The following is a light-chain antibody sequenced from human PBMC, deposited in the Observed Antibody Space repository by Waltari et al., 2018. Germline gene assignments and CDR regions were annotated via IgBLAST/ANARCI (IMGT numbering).Light chain of an antibody. J-gene: IGLJ3*02. CDR2: RNN. V-gene: IGLV1-47*01. CDR3: AAWDDSLSGPV. CDR1: RSNIGSNY. Sequence: QSVLTQSPSASGTPGQRVTISCSGSRSNIGSNYVYWYQQLPGTAPKLLIYRNNQRPSGVPDRFSGSKSGTSASRASFGLRSEDDADYFCAAWDDSLSGPVFGGGTKLTVL.